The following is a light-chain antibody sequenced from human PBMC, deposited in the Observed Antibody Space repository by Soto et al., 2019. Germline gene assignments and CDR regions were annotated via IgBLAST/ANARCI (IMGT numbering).Light chain of an antibody. CDR1: SNDVGGYNY. J-gene: IGLJ2*01. V-gene: IGLV2-14*01. CDR3: SSYTSSSLVV. Sequence: QSVLTQPASVSGSPGQSITISCTGTSNDVGGYNYVSWYQQHPGKAPKLMIYEVSNRPSGVSNRFSGSKSGNTASLTISGLQAEDEADYYCSSYTSSSLVVFGGGTKLTVL. CDR2: EVS.